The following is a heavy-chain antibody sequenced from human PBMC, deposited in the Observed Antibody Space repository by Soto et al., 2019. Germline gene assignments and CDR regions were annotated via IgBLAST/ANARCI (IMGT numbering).Heavy chain of an antibody. CDR3: EKEPRLQRAY. V-gene: IGHV3-23*01. Sequence: PGGSLRLSCEASGFAFGNYHMSWVRQAPGKGLEGVAGISAGGAGTTYADSVKGRFTIARDNSRNTLYLQMNSVRVDDTPFSYCEKEPRLQRAYRGQRTLVTVSS. CDR1: GFAFGNYH. J-gene: IGHJ4*01. D-gene: IGHD4-4*01. CDR2: ISAGGAGT.